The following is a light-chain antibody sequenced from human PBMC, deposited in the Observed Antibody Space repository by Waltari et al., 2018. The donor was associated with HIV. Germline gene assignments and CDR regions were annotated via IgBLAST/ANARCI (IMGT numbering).Light chain of an antibody. J-gene: IGLJ3*02. CDR3: VLYMGSGLRV. V-gene: IGLV8-61*01. CDR1: SVSVSTTYY. CDR2: STN. Sequence: QTVVTQEPSFSVSPGGPVTLTRGFSSVSVSTTYYPSWYQQTPGQAPRTLIYSTNTRSSGVPDRFSGSILGNKAALTITGAQADDESDYYCVLYMGSGLRVFGGGTKLTVL.